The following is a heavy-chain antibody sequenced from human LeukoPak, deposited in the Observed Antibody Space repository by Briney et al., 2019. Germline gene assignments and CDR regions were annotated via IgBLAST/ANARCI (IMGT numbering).Heavy chain of an antibody. CDR2: ISYDGSNK. CDR3: AKDDSSSWT. V-gene: IGHV3-30*18. Sequence: PGGSLRLSCAASGFTFSSYGMHWVRQAPGKGLEWVAVISYDGSNKYYADSVKGRFTISRDNSKNTLYLQMNSLRAEDTAVYYCAKDDSSSWTWGQGTLVTVSS. J-gene: IGHJ5*02. CDR1: GFTFSSYG. D-gene: IGHD6-13*01.